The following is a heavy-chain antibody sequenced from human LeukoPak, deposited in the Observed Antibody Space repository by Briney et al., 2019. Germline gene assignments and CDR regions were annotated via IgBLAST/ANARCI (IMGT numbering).Heavy chain of an antibody. CDR3: ARGPRGVISMDV. D-gene: IGHD3-10*01. V-gene: IGHV3-48*01. Sequence: PGGSLRLSCAASGFTFSSYSMNWVRQAPGKGLEWVSYISSSSSTIYYADSVKGRFTISRDNAKNSLYLQMNSLRAEDTAVYYCARGPRGVISMDVWGKGTTVTVSS. J-gene: IGHJ6*04. CDR2: ISSSSSTI. CDR1: GFTFSSYS.